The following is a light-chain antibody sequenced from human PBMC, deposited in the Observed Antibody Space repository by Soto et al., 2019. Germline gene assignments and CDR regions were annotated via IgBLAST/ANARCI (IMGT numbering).Light chain of an antibody. CDR1: SSDVGSYNR. Sequence: QSVLTQPPSGSGFPGQSGTISCPGTSSDVGSYNRVSWYQQSPGTAPKLMIYEVSNRPSGVPDRFSGSRSGNTASLTISGLQAEDEAHYYCGSFTSRNTYVFGTGTKVTVL. V-gene: IGLV2-18*02. CDR3: GSFTSRNTYV. J-gene: IGLJ1*01. CDR2: EVS.